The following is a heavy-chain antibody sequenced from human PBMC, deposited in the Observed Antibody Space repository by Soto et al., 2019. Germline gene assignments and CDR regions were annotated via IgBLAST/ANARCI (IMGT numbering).Heavy chain of an antibody. CDR3: ATGGRGYSYAPRFYFEY. J-gene: IGHJ4*02. D-gene: IGHD5-18*01. CDR2: ILPIFGRT. Sequence: QVQLVQSGAEGKKPGSSVKVTCKASGAIFSSNAISWVRQAPGQGLEWMGGILPIFGRTNYAQKFQGRVTSTADESTRTAYMELSSLKSEDTAVYYCATGGRGYSYAPRFYFEYWGQGTLVTVSS. CDR1: GAIFSSNA. V-gene: IGHV1-69*01.